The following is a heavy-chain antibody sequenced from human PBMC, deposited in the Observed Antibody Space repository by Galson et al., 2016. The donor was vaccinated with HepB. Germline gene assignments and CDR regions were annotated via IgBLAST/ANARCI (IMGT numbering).Heavy chain of an antibody. J-gene: IGHJ4*02. D-gene: IGHD2-15*01. CDR2: ISSSSSTI. Sequence: SLRLSCAASGFTISRYSMHWVRQAPGKGLEWVSYISSSSSTIYYADSVKGRFTVSRDNAKNSVYLHMNSLRDEDTAVYFCARNMLRAAYFDYWSQGTLVTVSS. CDR1: GFTISRYS. V-gene: IGHV3-48*02. CDR3: ARNMLRAAYFDY.